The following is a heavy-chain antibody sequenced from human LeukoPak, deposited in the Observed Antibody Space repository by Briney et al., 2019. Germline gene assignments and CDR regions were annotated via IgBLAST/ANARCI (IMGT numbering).Heavy chain of an antibody. J-gene: IGHJ4*02. CDR3: ARGGIVVVTARPYYFDY. D-gene: IGHD2-21*02. CDR2: MNHNSGNT. CDR1: GYTFTSYD. Sequence: ASVKVSCKASGYTFTSYDINWVRQATGQGLEWMGWMNHNSGNTGYAQKFQGRVTMTRNTSISTAYMELSSLRSEDTAVYYCARGGIVVVTARPYYFDYWGQGALVTVSS. V-gene: IGHV1-8*01.